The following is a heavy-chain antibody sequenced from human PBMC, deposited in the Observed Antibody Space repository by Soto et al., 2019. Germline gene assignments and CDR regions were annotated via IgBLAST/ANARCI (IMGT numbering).Heavy chain of an antibody. Sequence: VQLVESGGGLVQPGGSLRLSCAASGFTFEDYGMHWVRLIPGKGLEWVSGISWNSGSIGYADSVEGRFTISRDNARNSLYLQMSSLRGDDTAFYYCAKDIRAVLHAFDVWGQGTLVAVSS. D-gene: IGHD3-10*01. CDR1: GFTFEDYG. CDR2: ISWNSGSI. J-gene: IGHJ3*01. V-gene: IGHV3-9*01. CDR3: AKDIRAVLHAFDV.